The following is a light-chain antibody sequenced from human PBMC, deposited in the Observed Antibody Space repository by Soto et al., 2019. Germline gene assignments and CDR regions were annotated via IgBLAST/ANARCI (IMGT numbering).Light chain of an antibody. CDR3: QQSYSTLWT. CDR2: AAS. V-gene: IGKV1-39*01. CDR1: QSISSY. Sequence: IQLTRSPSSLSGSVGDGVTLTCRASQSISSYINWYQQKPGKAPKLLTYAASSLKSGVPSRFSGSGSGTDFTLTISSLQPEDFATYYCQQSYSTLWTFGQGTQVDIK. J-gene: IGKJ1*01.